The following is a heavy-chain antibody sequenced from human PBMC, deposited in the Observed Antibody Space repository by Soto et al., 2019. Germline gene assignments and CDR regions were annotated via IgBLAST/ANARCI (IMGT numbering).Heavy chain of an antibody. CDR1: GFTFSSYW. V-gene: IGHV3-7*01. D-gene: IGHD6-13*01. Sequence: PGESLKISCAASGFTFSSYWMSWVRQAPGKGLEWVANIKQDGSEKYYVDSVKGRFTISRDNAKNSLYLQMNSLRAEDTAVYYCARVGLYSSSWYGYWFDPWGQGTLVTVSS. J-gene: IGHJ5*02. CDR2: IKQDGSEK. CDR3: ARVGLYSSSWYGYWFDP.